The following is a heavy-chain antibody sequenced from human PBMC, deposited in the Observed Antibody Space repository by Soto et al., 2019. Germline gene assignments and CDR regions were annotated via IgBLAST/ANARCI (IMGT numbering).Heavy chain of an antibody. J-gene: IGHJ5*02. CDR1: GFIFGGYG. V-gene: IGHV3-NL1*01. CDR3: ARDCDGCNLGNGFHL. CDR2: INRSGKRQ. Sequence: GGSLRLSCAASGFIFGGYGMHWVRQAPGKGLEWVSSINRSGKRQCYADSVKGRFSVTRDTAKNTVHLQMNSLSCDDTALYYCARDCDGCNLGNGFHLWGQGTLVTVSS. D-gene: IGHD2-21*02.